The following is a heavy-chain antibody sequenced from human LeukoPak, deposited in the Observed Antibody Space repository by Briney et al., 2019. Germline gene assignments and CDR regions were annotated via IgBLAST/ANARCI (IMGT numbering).Heavy chain of an antibody. CDR1: GFTFNSYT. J-gene: IGHJ4*02. V-gene: IGHV3-21*01. D-gene: IGHD2-21*01. Sequence: GGPLRLSCAASGFTFNSYTMNWVRQTPGKGLEWVSLISGSGNYIYYRDSVKGRFTISRDNAENSLHLQMNSLRAEDTAVYYCAVVIATNYFDYWGQGTLVTVSS. CDR2: ISGSGNYI. CDR3: AVVIATNYFDY.